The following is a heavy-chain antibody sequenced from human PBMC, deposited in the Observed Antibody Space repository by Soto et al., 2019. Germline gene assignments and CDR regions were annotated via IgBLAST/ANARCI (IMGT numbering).Heavy chain of an antibody. CDR1: GGSFTNDD. D-gene: IGHD3-10*01. CDR3: ASRNYYGSGSYHYYFDY. CDR2: IYNTGST. V-gene: IGHV4-59*08. Sequence: SETLSLTCTVSGGSFTNDDWSWIRQPPGRGLEWIGYIYNTGSTNYNPSLKSRVTISVDTSKNQFSLKLSSVTAADTAVYYCASRNYYGSGSYHYYFDYWGQGTLVTVSS. J-gene: IGHJ4*02.